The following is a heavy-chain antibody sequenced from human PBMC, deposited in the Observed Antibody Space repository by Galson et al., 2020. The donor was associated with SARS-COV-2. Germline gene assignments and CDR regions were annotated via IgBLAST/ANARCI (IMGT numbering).Heavy chain of an antibody. J-gene: IGHJ2*01. Sequence: SETLSLTCAVSGYSVSTTNYWGWVRLAPGKGLEWIGSIYPNGRTYYNPSLASRVTISVDTSRNQFSLTLASVTAADTAFYYCARQGVNMIVLVTVPGWFFGLWGRGTLVTVSS. CDR1: GYSVSTTNY. D-gene: IGHD2-21*02. CDR2: IYPNGRT. V-gene: IGHV4-38-2*01. CDR3: ARQGVNMIVLVTVPGWFFGL.